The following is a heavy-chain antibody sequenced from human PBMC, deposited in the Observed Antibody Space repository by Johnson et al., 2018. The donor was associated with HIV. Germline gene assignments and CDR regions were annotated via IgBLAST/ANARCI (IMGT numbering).Heavy chain of an antibody. CDR2: IYSGGST. V-gene: IGHV3-53*01. D-gene: IGHD3-9*01. CDR1: GFTVSSNY. J-gene: IGHJ3*02. Sequence: VQLVESGGGLIQPGGSLRLSCAASGFTVSSNYMSWVRQAPGKGLEWVSVIYSGGSTYYADSVKGRFTISRDNSKNTLYLQMNSLRAEDTAVYYWARESDILTGYPKAFEIWGQGTMVTVSS. CDR3: ARESDILTGYPKAFEI.